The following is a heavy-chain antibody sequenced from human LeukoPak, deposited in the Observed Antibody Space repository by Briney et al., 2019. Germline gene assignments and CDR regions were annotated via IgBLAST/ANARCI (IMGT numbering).Heavy chain of an antibody. CDR2: ISSSSSYI. Sequence: PGGSLRLSCAASGFTFSSYSMNWVRQAPGKGLEWVLSISSSSSYIYYADSVKGRFTISRDNAKNSLYLQMNSLRAEDTAVYYCARDHLGGLLWFGEFCFDPWGQGTLVTVSS. J-gene: IGHJ5*02. CDR3: ARDHLGGLLWFGEFCFDP. D-gene: IGHD3-10*01. CDR1: GFTFSSYS. V-gene: IGHV3-21*01.